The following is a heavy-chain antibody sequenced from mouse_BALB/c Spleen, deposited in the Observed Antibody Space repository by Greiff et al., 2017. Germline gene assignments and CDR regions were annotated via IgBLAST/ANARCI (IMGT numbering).Heavy chain of an antibody. J-gene: IGHJ4*01. CDR3: ARRPIHYYGYDAMDY. D-gene: IGHD1-2*01. CDR2: INTYTGEP. CDR1: GYTFTNYG. Sequence: VQLVESGPELKKPGETVKISCKASGYTFTNYGMNWVKQAPGKGLKWMGWINTYTGEPTYADDFKGRFAFSLETSASTAYLQINNLKNEDMATYFCARRPIHYYGYDAMDYWGQGTSVTVSS. V-gene: IGHV9-1*02.